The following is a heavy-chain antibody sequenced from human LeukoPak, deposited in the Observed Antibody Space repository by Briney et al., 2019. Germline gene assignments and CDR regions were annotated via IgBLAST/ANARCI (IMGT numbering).Heavy chain of an antibody. J-gene: IGHJ5*02. CDR3: AKLLRYCSGGSCFFDP. V-gene: IGHV3-23*01. D-gene: IGHD2-15*01. CDR2: ISSSGDTT. CDR1: GFTFNNYA. Sequence: GGSLRLSCATSGFTFNNYAMSWVRQAPGKGLECVSTISSSGDTTYYADSVKGRFTISRDNSKNTLYLQMNSLGAEDTAIYYCAKLLRYCSGGSCFFDPWGQGTLVTVSS.